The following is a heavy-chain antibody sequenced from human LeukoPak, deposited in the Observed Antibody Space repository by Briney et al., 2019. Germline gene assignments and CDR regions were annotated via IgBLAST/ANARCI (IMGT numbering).Heavy chain of an antibody. CDR2: INPSGGST. V-gene: IGHV1-46*01. Sequence: ASVKVSCKASGYTFTSYYMHWVRQAPGQGLEWMGIINPSGGSTSYAQKFQGRVTMTRDMSTSTVYMELSSLRSEDTAVYYCARGGLRDSSGYSDSDFDYWGQGTLVTVSS. CDR1: GYTFTSYY. D-gene: IGHD3-22*01. CDR3: ARGGLRDSSGYSDSDFDY. J-gene: IGHJ4*02.